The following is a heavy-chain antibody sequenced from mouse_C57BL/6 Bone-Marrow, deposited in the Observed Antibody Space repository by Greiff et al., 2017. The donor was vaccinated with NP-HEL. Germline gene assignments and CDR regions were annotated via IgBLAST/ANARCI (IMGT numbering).Heavy chain of an antibody. CDR3: APLYYGGSCWYFDV. V-gene: IGHV1-74*01. J-gene: IGHJ1*01. CDR2: IHPSDSDT. D-gene: IGHD1-1*01. Sequence: QVQLQQPGAELVKPGASVKVSCKASGYTFTSYWMHWVKQRPGQGLEWIGRIHPSDSDTNYNQKFKGKATLTVDKSSSTAYMQLSSLTSEDSAVYYCAPLYYGGSCWYFDVCGSGTTVTVSS. CDR1: GYTFTSYW.